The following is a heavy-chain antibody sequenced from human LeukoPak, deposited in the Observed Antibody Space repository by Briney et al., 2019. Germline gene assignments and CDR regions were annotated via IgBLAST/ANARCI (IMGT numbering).Heavy chain of an antibody. Sequence: SETLSLTCTVSGGSISSYYWSWIRQPPGKGLEWIGYVYYSGTTNYNPSLKSRVTIAVDTSKNQFSLNLSSVTAADTAVYYCACYNWNNGGFDYWGQGTLVTVSS. D-gene: IGHD1/OR15-1a*01. CDR2: VYYSGTT. CDR3: ACYNWNNGGFDY. V-gene: IGHV4-59*01. J-gene: IGHJ4*02. CDR1: GGSISSYY.